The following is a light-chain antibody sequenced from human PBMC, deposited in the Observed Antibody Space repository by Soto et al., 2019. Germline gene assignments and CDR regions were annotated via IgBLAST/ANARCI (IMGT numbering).Light chain of an antibody. CDR1: QTISSW. V-gene: IGKV1-5*03. Sequence: DIQMTQSPATLFGSVGDRVTITCRASQTISSWLAWYQQKPGKAPKLLIYKASTLKSGVPSRFSGSGSGTEFTLTISSLQPDDFATYYCQHYNSYSEAFGQGTK. CDR2: KAS. J-gene: IGKJ1*01. CDR3: QHYNSYSEA.